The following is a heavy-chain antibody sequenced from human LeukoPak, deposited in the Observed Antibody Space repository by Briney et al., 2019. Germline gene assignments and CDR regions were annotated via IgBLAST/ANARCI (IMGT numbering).Heavy chain of an antibody. V-gene: IGHV4-59*01. D-gene: IGHD6-13*01. Sequence: SETLSLTCTVSDDSITIYYWTWIRRPPGKGLEWIGYIDHTGSTNYNPSLNSRVTISRDTSKNHFSLELSSVTAADTAVYFCARGRVLSSSWYSTYYYYFYMDVWGKGTTVTVSS. CDR1: DDSITIYY. CDR2: IDHTGST. CDR3: ARGRVLSSSWYSTYYYYFYMDV. J-gene: IGHJ6*03.